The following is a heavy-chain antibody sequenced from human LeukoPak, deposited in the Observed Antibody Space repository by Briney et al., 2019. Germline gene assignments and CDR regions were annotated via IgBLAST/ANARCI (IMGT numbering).Heavy chain of an antibody. D-gene: IGHD6-19*01. CDR2: IWYDGSNK. CDR3: ARDTLLGSGWYPFDY. CDR1: GFTFSSYG. J-gene: IGHJ4*02. V-gene: IGHV3-33*01. Sequence: PGGSPRLSCAASGFTFSSYGMHWVRQAPGKGLEWVAVIWYDGSNKYYADSVKGRFTISRDNSKNTLYLQMNSLRAEDTAVYYCARDTLLGSGWYPFDYWGQGTLVTVSS.